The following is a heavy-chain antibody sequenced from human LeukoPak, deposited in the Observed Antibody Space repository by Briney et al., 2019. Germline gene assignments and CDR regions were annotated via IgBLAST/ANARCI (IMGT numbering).Heavy chain of an antibody. Sequence: GESLKISCKGSGYSFTSYWIGWVRQMPGEGLEWMGIIYPGDSDTRYSPSFQGQVTISADKSISTAYLQWSSLKASDTAMYYCASAPDFWSGYYLHWGQGTLVTVSS. D-gene: IGHD3-3*01. CDR1: GYSFTSYW. CDR2: IYPGDSDT. V-gene: IGHV5-51*01. CDR3: ASAPDFWSGYYLH. J-gene: IGHJ4*02.